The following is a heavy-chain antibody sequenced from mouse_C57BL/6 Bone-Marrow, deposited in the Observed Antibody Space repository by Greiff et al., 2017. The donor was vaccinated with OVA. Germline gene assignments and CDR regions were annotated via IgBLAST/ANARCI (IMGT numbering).Heavy chain of an antibody. Sequence: EVQLQESGGGLVQPKGSLKLSCAASGFSFNTYAMNWVRQAPGKGLEWVARIRSKSNNYATYYADSVKDRFTISRDDSESMPYLQMNNLKTEDTAMYYCVRHLYGNEAYWGQGTLVTVSA. J-gene: IGHJ3*01. V-gene: IGHV10-1*01. CDR2: IRSKSNNYAT. D-gene: IGHD2-1*01. CDR1: GFSFNTYA. CDR3: VRHLYGNEAY.